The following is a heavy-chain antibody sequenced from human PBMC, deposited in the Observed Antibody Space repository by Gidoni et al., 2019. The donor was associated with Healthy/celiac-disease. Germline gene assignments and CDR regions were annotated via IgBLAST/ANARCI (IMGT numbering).Heavy chain of an antibody. CDR3: ARKKGRVRLGELSLFYPYYFDY. Sequence: QVQLQQWCAGLLKPSATLSLTCAVYGGSFSGYYWRWIRQPPGKWLEWIGAINHSGSTNYNQSNKGRVTITVDRDKNKYSLKLRTNTAGEKDVYEYARKKGRVRLGELSLFYPYYFDYWGQGTLVTVSS. CDR1: GGSFSGYY. J-gene: IGHJ4*02. V-gene: IGHV4-34*01. D-gene: IGHD3-16*02. CDR2: INHSGST.